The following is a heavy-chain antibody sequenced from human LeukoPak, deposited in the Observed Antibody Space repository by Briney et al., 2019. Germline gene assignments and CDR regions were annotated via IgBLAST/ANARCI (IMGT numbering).Heavy chain of an antibody. V-gene: IGHV4-59*08. D-gene: IGHD3-22*01. CDR3: ARLSYYYDSSGTDY. J-gene: IGHJ4*02. CDR1: GGSISSYY. CDR2: IYYSGST. Sequence: SETLSLTCTVSGGSISSYYWSWIRQPPGKGLEWIGYIYYSGSTNYNPSLKSRLTISVDTSKHQFSLKLSSVTAADTAVYYCARLSYYYDSSGTDYWGQGTLVTVSS.